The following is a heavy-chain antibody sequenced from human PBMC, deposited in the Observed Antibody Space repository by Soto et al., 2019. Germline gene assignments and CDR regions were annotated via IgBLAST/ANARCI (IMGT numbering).Heavy chain of an antibody. CDR3: ARVRLLWFGAYGMDV. J-gene: IGHJ6*02. CDR1: GYTFTSYA. D-gene: IGHD3-10*01. Sequence: QVQLVXXXAEVKKPGASVKVSCKASGYTFTSYAMHWVRQAPGQRLEWMGWINAGNGNTKYSQKFQGRVTITRDTSASTAYMELSSLRSEDTAVYYCARVRLLWFGAYGMDVWGQGTTVTVSS. CDR2: INAGNGNT. V-gene: IGHV1-3*01.